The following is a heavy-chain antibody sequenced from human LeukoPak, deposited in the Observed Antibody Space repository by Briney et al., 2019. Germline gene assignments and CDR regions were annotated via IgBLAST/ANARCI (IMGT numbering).Heavy chain of an antibody. J-gene: IGHJ4*02. CDR3: ARSRRLRYFDWSPYYFDY. CDR1: GGSFSGYY. V-gene: IGHV4-34*01. CDR2: INHSGST. D-gene: IGHD3-9*01. Sequence: NPSETLSLTCAVYGGSFSGYYWSWIRQPPGKGLEWIGEINHSGSTNYNPSLKSRVTISVDTSKNQFSLKLSSVTAADTAVYYCARSRRLRYFDWSPYYFDYWGQGTLVTVSS.